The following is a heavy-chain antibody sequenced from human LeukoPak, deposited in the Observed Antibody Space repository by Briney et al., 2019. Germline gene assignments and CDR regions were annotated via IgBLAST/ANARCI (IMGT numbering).Heavy chain of an antibody. CDR2: ISWNSGSI. CDR1: GVTLSTHA. CDR3: AKDMALGGITIFGVVIGFDY. D-gene: IGHD3-3*01. J-gene: IGHJ4*02. V-gene: IGHV3-9*01. Sequence: GGSLRLSCAVSGVTLSTHAMSWVRQAPGKGLEWVSGISWNSGSIGYADSVKGRFTISRDNAKNSLYLQMNSLRAEDTALYYCAKDMALGGITIFGVVIGFDYWGQGTLVTVSS.